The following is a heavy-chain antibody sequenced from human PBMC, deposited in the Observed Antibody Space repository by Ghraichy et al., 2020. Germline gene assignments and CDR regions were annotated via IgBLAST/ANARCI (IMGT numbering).Heavy chain of an antibody. CDR1: GFTFDDYA. Sequence: GGSLRLSCAASGFTFDDYAMHWVRQAPGKGLEWVSLISWDGGSTYYADSVKGRFTISRDNSKNSLYLQMNSLRAEDTALYYCAKAYHQDCIAVAGTPPWGDGALCDSGGMDVWGQGTTVTVSS. D-gene: IGHD6-19*01. J-gene: IGHJ6*02. CDR2: ISWDGGST. CDR3: AKAYHQDCIAVAGTPPWGDGALCDSGGMDV. V-gene: IGHV3-43D*03.